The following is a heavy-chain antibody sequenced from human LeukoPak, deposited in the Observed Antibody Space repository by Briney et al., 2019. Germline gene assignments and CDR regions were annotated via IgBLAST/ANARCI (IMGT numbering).Heavy chain of an antibody. D-gene: IGHD2/OR15-2a*01. CDR3: ARERKYYYMDL. J-gene: IGHJ6*03. V-gene: IGHV3-48*01. CDR1: EFDFSNFN. CDR2: ISNTASAT. Sequence: QAGGSLRLSCVGSEFDFSNFNMTWVRLAPGKGPEYISHISNTASATYYIDSVRGRFTISRDNARNSLYLQMDSLRAEDTAVYYCARERKYYYMDLWGKGTTVTVS.